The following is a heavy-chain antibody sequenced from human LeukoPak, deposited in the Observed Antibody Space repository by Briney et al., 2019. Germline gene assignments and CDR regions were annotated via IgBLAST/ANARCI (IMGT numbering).Heavy chain of an antibody. Sequence: ASVKVSCKASGGTFSSYAISWVRQAPGQGLEWMGGIIPIFGTANYAQKFQGRVTITADESTSTAYMELSSLRSEDTAVYYCARDRVVVPAAIPGLDYYYYMDVWGKGTTVTVSS. CDR2: IIPIFGTA. CDR3: ARDRVVVPAAIPGLDYYYYMDV. D-gene: IGHD2-2*02. CDR1: GGTFSSYA. V-gene: IGHV1-69*13. J-gene: IGHJ6*03.